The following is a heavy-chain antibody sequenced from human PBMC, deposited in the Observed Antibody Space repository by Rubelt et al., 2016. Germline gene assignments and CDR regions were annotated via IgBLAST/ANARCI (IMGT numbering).Heavy chain of an antibody. CDR1: GGSFSGYY. CDR3: ASAVPVLLWFGELEEYYFDY. CDR2: INHSGST. D-gene: IGHD3-10*01. Sequence: QVQLQQWGAGLLKPSETLSLTCAVYGGSFSGYYWSWIRQPPGKGLEWIGEINHSGSTNYNPSLKSRVTMSVDPSKNQFSLKLSSVTAAGTAVYYCASAVPVLLWFGELEEYYFDYWGQGTLVTVAS. V-gene: IGHV4-34*01. J-gene: IGHJ4*02.